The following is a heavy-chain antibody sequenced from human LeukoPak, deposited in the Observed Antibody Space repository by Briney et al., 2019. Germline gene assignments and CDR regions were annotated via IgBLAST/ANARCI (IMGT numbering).Heavy chain of an antibody. CDR1: GGSISSYY. CDR3: ARHFEYYYDHFDY. CDR2: IYYSGST. D-gene: IGHD3-22*01. J-gene: IGHJ4*02. V-gene: IGHV4-59*08. Sequence: SETLSLTCTVSGGSISSYYWSWIRQPPGKGLEWIGYIYYSGSTNYNPSLKSRVTISVDTSKNQFSLKLSSVTAADTAVYYCARHFEYYYDHFDYWGQGTLVTVSS.